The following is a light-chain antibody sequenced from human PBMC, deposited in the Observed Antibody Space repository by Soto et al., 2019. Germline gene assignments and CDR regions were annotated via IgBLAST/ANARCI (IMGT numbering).Light chain of an antibody. CDR1: TGAVTNGHY. V-gene: IGLV7-46*01. CDR3: LLSYNGPYV. CDR2: DTT. J-gene: IGLJ1*01. Sequence: QAVLTEEPSLTWSPGGTVTLTCVSSTGAVTNGHYPYWFQQKPGQAPRTLIYDTTNRHSWTPARFSGSLLGGKAALTLSGAQPEDEAEYYYLLSYNGPYVFGTGTKVTVL.